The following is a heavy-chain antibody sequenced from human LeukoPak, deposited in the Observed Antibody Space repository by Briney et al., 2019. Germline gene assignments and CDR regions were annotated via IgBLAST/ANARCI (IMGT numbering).Heavy chain of an antibody. Sequence: SETLSLTCTVSGDSISSSSYYWGWVRQPPGKGLEWIGAIYYSGSTDHNPSLKSRVTISVDTSKNQFSLKLSSVTATDTAVYYCARQTYYYGSGPYPWFDPWGQGTLVTVSS. CDR2: IYYSGST. J-gene: IGHJ5*02. D-gene: IGHD3-10*01. CDR1: GDSISSSSYY. CDR3: ARQTYYYGSGPYPWFDP. V-gene: IGHV4-39*01.